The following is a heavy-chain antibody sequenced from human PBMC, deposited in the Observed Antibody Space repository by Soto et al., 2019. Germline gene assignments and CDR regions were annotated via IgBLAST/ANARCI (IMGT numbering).Heavy chain of an antibody. J-gene: IGHJ4*02. D-gene: IGHD2-15*01. Sequence: EVQVLESGGGLVQPGGSLRLSCAATGFTFSNFAMSWVRQAPGKGLEWGSRIYGGGNDQHYADSGKGGVTISRDNSKITLHLLMTSLSAEDSAVYFSAKMELVVPWAYSFDYWGQGTLVTVSS. CDR3: AKMELVVPWAYSFDY. CDR2: IYGGGNDQ. V-gene: IGHV3-23*01. CDR1: GFTFSNFA.